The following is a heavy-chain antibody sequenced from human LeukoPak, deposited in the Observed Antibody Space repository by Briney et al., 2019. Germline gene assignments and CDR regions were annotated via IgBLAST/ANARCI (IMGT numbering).Heavy chain of an antibody. J-gene: IGHJ5*02. CDR2: IYYSGST. CDR1: GDSISSGGYY. V-gene: IGHV4-31*03. CDR3: ASWYDTLDGRFDP. D-gene: IGHD3-9*01. Sequence: PSQTLSLTCTVSGDSISSGGYYWSWIRQHPGKGLEWIGYIYYSGSTYYNPSLKSRVTISVDTSKNQFSLKLSSVTAADTAVYYCASWYDTLDGRFDPWGQGTLVTVSS.